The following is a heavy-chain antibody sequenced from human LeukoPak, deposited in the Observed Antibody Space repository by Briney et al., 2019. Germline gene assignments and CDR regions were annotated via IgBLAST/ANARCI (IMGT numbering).Heavy chain of an antibody. Sequence: PGGSLRLSCAASGFTFSSYAMHWVRQAPGKGLEWVAVISYDGSNKYYADSVKGRFTISRDNSKNTLYLQMNSLSAEDTAVYYCARRWYYLDYWGQGTLVTVSS. CDR2: ISYDGSNK. CDR3: ARRWYYLDY. D-gene: IGHD4-23*01. J-gene: IGHJ4*02. V-gene: IGHV3-30*04. CDR1: GFTFSSYA.